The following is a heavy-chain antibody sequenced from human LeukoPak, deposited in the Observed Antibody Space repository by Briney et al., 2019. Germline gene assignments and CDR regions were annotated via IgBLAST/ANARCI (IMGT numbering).Heavy chain of an antibody. CDR2: IYYSGST. Sequence: SETLSLTCTVSGGSISSSSYYWGWIRQPPGKGLEWIGSIYYSGSTYYNPSLKSRVTISVDTSKNQFSLKLSSVTAADTAVYYCARMRYFYDSSGYRFDCWGQGTLVTVSS. CDR1: GGSISSSSYY. V-gene: IGHV4-39*01. J-gene: IGHJ4*02. D-gene: IGHD3-22*01. CDR3: ARMRYFYDSSGYRFDC.